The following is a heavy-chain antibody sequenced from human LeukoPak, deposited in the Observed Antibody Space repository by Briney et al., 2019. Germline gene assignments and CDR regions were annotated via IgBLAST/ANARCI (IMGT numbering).Heavy chain of an antibody. J-gene: IGHJ4*02. CDR1: GFTFSDHF. D-gene: IGHD5-12*01. Sequence: GGSLRLSCAASGFTFSDHFMDWVRQAPGKGLEWVAHINQDGSEEHYMDSAKARFTISRDNAKNSLSLQMNSLRAEDTAVYYCVRDGGVSGYDLLDYWGQGTLVTVSS. CDR3: VRDGGVSGYDLLDY. CDR2: INQDGSEE. V-gene: IGHV3-7*01.